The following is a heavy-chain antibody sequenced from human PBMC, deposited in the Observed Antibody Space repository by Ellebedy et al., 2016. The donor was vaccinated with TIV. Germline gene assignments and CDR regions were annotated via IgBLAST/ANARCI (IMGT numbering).Heavy chain of an antibody. CDR1: GFTFSSYG. CDR3: ARDCDFDTVTVYFDP. D-gene: IGHD4-11*01. Sequence: GGSLRLXXAASGFTFSSYGMHWVRQAPGKGLEWVAVIWYDGSNKYYADSVKGRFTISRDNSKNTLYLQMNSLRAEDTAVYYCARDCDFDTVTVYFDPWGQGTLVTVSS. V-gene: IGHV3-33*01. CDR2: IWYDGSNK. J-gene: IGHJ5*02.